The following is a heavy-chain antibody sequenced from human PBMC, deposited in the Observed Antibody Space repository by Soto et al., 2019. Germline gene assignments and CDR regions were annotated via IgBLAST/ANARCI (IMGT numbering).Heavy chain of an antibody. D-gene: IGHD1-26*01. CDR3: ATENIGSHWGLLELDY. V-gene: IGHV3-30*03. CDR2: LSYDGSNK. J-gene: IGHJ4*02. CDR1: GFNFNDHA. Sequence: VQLVESGGGVVQPGRSLRLSCAASGFNFNDHAMHWVRQAPGKGLEWVAVLSYDGSNKKYADSVRGRFTISRDNSENTLYLQMNGLRPEDTALYFCATENIGSHWGLLELDYWGQGTSVTVSS.